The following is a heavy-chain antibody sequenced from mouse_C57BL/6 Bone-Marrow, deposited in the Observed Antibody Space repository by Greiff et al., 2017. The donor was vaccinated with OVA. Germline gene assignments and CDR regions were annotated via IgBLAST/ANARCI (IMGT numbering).Heavy chain of an antibody. J-gene: IGHJ3*01. V-gene: IGHV1-82*01. CDR3: ARGGDYDYDGDWFAY. Sequence: QVQLQQSGPELVKPGASVKISCKASGYAFSSSWMNWVKQRPGKGLEWIGRIYPGDGDTNYNGKFKGKATLTADKSSSTAYMQLSSLTSEDSAVYFCARGGDYDYDGDWFAYWGQGTLVTVSA. CDR1: GYAFSSSW. D-gene: IGHD2-4*01. CDR2: IYPGDGDT.